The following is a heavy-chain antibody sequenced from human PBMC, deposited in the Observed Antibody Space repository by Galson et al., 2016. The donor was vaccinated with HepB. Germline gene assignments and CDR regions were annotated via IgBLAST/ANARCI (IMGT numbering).Heavy chain of an antibody. CDR2: IWYDGSKK. V-gene: IGHV3-33*01. CDR3: ARDARDYIYYKFMDV. J-gene: IGHJ6*03. D-gene: IGHD4-11*01. Sequence: SLRLSCAASEFIFTSYGMHWVRQAPGKGVEWVDLIWYDGSKKYYADSVKGRFTITRDNFKSTLYLQMNSLRVEDTAVYYCARDARDYIYYKFMDVWGKGTTVTVSS. CDR1: EFIFTSYG.